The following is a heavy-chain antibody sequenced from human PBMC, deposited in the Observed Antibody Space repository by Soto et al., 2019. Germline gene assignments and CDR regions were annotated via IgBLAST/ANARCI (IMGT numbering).Heavy chain of an antibody. D-gene: IGHD3-3*01. Sequence: QVQLVESGGGVVQPGRSLRLSCAASGFTFSSYAMHWVRQAPGKGLEWVAVISYDGSNKYYADSVKGRFTISRDNSKNPLYLQMNSLRAEDTAVYYCARDGHWSGYGAFHYYSGMDVWGQGTTVTVSS. J-gene: IGHJ6*01. CDR2: ISYDGSNK. CDR1: GFTFSSYA. V-gene: IGHV3-30-3*01. CDR3: ARDGHWSGYGAFHYYSGMDV.